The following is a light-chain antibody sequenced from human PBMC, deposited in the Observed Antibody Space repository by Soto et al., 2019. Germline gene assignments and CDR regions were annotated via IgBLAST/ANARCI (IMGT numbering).Light chain of an antibody. V-gene: IGLV2-14*01. CDR1: SSDIGDYDY. CDR3: CSYTDIALDVV. J-gene: IGLJ2*01. Sequence: QSALTQPASVSGSPGQSITISCTGTSSDIGDYDYVSWYQHLPGKAPKLLIFDVTHRPSGVSDRFSGSKSGNTASLTISGVRPEDEADYYCCSYTDIALDVVFGGGTKPHRP. CDR2: DVT.